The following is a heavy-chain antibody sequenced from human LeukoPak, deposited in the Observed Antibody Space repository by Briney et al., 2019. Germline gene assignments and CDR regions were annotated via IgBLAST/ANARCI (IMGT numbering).Heavy chain of an antibody. CDR2: IKSKTDGGTT. J-gene: IGHJ6*02. Sequence: GGSLRLSCAASGFTFSNAWMSWVRQAPGKGLEWVGRIKSKTDGGTTDYAAPVKGRFTISRDDSKNTLYLQMNSLKTEDTAVYYCTTDLHNYYDSSGYRYYYYGMDVWGQGTTVTVSS. V-gene: IGHV3-15*01. D-gene: IGHD3-22*01. CDR1: GFTFSNAW. CDR3: TTDLHNYYDSSGYRYYYYGMDV.